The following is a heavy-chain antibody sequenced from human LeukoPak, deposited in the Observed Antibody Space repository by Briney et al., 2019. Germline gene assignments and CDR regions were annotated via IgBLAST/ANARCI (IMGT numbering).Heavy chain of an antibody. D-gene: IGHD4-17*01. V-gene: IGHV4-59*11. CDR3: ARGGRSDYGQPYWYFDL. CDR1: GGSISSHY. CDR2: IYYSGST. Sequence: SETLSLTCTVSGGSISSHYWSWIRQPPGKGLEWIGYIYYSGSTNYNPSLKSRVTISVDTSKNQFSLKLSSVTAADTAVYYCARGGRSDYGQPYWYFDLWGRGTLVTVSS. J-gene: IGHJ2*01.